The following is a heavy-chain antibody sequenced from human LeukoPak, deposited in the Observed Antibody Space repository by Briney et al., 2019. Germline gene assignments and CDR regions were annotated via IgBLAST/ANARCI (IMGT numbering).Heavy chain of an antibody. D-gene: IGHD1-26*01. J-gene: IGHJ5*02. Sequence: SQTLSLTCAVSGDSISSGDYSWSWIRQPPGKGLERIGYIYHGGSAYYSPSLKSRANISVDKSKNQFSLKLSSVTAADTAVYYCARYFSGGQFKWFDPWGQGTLVTVSS. CDR2: IYHGGSA. V-gene: IGHV4-30-2*01. CDR3: ARYFSGGQFKWFDP. CDR1: GDSISSGDYS.